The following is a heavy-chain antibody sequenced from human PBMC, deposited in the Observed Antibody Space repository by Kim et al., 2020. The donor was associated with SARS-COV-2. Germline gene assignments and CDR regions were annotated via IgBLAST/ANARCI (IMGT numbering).Heavy chain of an antibody. V-gene: IGHV6-1*01. Sequence: SVKSRITINPDTSKNQFSLQLNSVTPEDTAVYYCARDHPIAVALNYGMDVWGQGTTVTVSS. D-gene: IGHD6-19*01. CDR3: ARDHPIAVALNYGMDV. J-gene: IGHJ6*02.